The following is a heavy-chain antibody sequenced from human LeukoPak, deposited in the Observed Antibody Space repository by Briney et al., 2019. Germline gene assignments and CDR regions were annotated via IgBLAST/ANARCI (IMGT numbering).Heavy chain of an antibody. CDR1: GYTLTELS. CDR2: FDPEDGET. V-gene: IGHV1-24*01. CDR3: ATNLFSGWYYYYYYMDV. Sequence: EASVKVSCKVSGYTLTELSMHWVRQAPGKGLEWMGGFDPEDGETIYAQKFQGRVTMTEDTSTDTAYMELSSLRSEDTAVYYCATNLFSGWYYYYYYMDVWGKGTTVTVSS. J-gene: IGHJ6*03. D-gene: IGHD6-19*01.